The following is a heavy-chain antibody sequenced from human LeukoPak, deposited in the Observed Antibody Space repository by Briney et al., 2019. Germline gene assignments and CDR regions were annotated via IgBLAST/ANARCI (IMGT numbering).Heavy chain of an antibody. Sequence: PSETLSLTCTVSGGSISSYYWSWIRQPPGKGLEWIGYMYYSGSTNYNPSLKSRVTISVDTSKNQFSLKLSSVTAADTAVYHCATDYYDSSGIAFDIWGPGTMVTVSS. D-gene: IGHD3-22*01. CDR3: ATDYYDSSGIAFDI. CDR1: GGSISSYY. CDR2: MYYSGST. V-gene: IGHV4-59*01. J-gene: IGHJ3*02.